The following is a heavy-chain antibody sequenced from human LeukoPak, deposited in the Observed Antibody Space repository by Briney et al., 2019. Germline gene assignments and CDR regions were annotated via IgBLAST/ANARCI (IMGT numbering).Heavy chain of an antibody. CDR3: ARGDWNWSKGSGSYY. Sequence: VASVKVSCKASGYTFTGYYMHWVRQAPGQGLEWMGWINPNSGGTNYAQKFQGRVTMTRDTSISTAYMELSRLRSDDTAVYYCARGDWNWSKGSGSYYWGQGTLVTVSS. J-gene: IGHJ4*02. CDR1: GYTFTGYY. D-gene: IGHD3-10*01. V-gene: IGHV1-2*02. CDR2: INPNSGGT.